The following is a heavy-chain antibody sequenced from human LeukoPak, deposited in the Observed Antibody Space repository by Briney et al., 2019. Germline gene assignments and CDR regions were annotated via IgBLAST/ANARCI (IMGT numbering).Heavy chain of an antibody. V-gene: IGHV3-7*01. Sequence: GGSLRLSCAASGFTFSSYEMNWVRQAPGKGLEWVANIKQDGSEKYYVDSVKGRFTISRDNAKNSLYLQMNSLRAEDTAVYYCARDSLGRAATGIAMDYWGQGTLVTVSS. D-gene: IGHD6-13*01. CDR2: IKQDGSEK. J-gene: IGHJ4*02. CDR3: ARDSLGRAATGIAMDY. CDR1: GFTFSSYE.